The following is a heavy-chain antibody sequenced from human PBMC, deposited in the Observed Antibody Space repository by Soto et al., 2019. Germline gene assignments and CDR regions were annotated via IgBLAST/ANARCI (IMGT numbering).Heavy chain of an antibody. CDR2: ISGNGADT. D-gene: IGHD6-19*01. CDR1: EFPGNSNS. Sequence: GGSLSHSWGSSEFPGNSNSRSPVRQAPGKGLEWVSAISGNGADTSYADSVRGRFTISRDNSKDTLFLQMNSLRADDTAVYYCGKERRGRGWFVSSYWGQGIPVTVSS. J-gene: IGHJ4*02. CDR3: GKERRGRGWFVSSY. V-gene: IGHV3-23*01.